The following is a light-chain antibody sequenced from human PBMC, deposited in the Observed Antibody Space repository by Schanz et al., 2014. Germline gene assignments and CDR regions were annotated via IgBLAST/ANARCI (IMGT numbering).Light chain of an antibody. CDR3: LSYDTSLGGRHWV. CDR1: SSNIGAGYD. CDR2: GDT. Sequence: QSVLTQPPSVSGAPGQRVTISCTGSSSNIGAGYDVHWYQQLPGTAPKLLIHGDTNRPSGVPDRFSGSKSGTSASLAITGLQAADEADYYCLSYDTSLGGRHWVFGGGTKLTVL. V-gene: IGLV1-40*01. J-gene: IGLJ3*02.